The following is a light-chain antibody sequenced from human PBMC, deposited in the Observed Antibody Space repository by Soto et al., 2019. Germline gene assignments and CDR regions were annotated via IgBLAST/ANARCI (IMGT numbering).Light chain of an antibody. Sequence: DIQVTQSPSSLSASVGDSVTITCRASQSVRNYLNWYQHKPGKAPKLLIYGASRLQTGVPSRFSGSGSGTDFTLTVSSLQPEDFATYYCQQTYSSSWTFGQGTKVDI. CDR1: QSVRNY. CDR3: QQTYSSSWT. J-gene: IGKJ1*01. CDR2: GAS. V-gene: IGKV1-39*01.